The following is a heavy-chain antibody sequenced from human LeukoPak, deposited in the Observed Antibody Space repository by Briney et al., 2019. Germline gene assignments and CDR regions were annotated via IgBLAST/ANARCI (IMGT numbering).Heavy chain of an antibody. J-gene: IGHJ5*02. D-gene: IGHD3-22*01. V-gene: IGHV3-15*07. Sequence: GGSHRLSCATSGFTFSNAWMNWVRQAPGKGLEWVGRIRSNSDGGTIDYAAPVKGRFTLSRDDSKTTLYLQMNSLQTEDTAVYYCATDFYDSTWGQGTLVTVSS. CDR2: IRSNSDGGTI. CDR3: ATDFYDST. CDR1: GFTFSNAW.